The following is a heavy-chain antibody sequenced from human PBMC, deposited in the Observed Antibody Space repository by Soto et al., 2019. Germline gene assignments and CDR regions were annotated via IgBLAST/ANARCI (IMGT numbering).Heavy chain of an antibody. CDR1: GGSISSSSYH. CDR2: SHYSGSA. CDR3: VRTANWLDP. J-gene: IGHJ5*02. V-gene: IGHV4-39*01. Sequence: SETLSLTCTFSGGSISSSSYHWGWIRQPPGKGLEWIGNSHYSGSAYYNPSLKSRVTISVDTSKNQVSLKLSSVTAADTAVYYCVRTANWLDPWGQGTLVTVSS.